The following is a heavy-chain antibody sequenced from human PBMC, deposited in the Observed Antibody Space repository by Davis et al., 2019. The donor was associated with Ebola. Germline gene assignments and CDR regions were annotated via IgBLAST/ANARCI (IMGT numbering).Heavy chain of an antibody. CDR3: ARRHRGEWELPVHYGMDV. J-gene: IGHJ6*02. D-gene: IGHD1-26*01. CDR1: GYSFTSYW. Sequence: GGSLRLSCKGSGYSFTSYWIGWVRQMPGKGLEWMGIIYPGDSDTRYSPSFQGQVTISADKSISTAYLQWSSLKASDTAMYYCARRHRGEWELPVHYGMDVWGQGTTVTVSS. V-gene: IGHV5-51*01. CDR2: IYPGDSDT.